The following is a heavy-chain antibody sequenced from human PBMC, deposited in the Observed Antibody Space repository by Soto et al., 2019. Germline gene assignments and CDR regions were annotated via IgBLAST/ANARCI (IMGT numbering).Heavy chain of an antibody. J-gene: IGHJ6*03. CDR1: GGSISSYY. D-gene: IGHD5-12*01. Sequence: SETLSLTCTVSGGSISSYYWSWIRQPPGKGLEWIGYIYYSGSTNYNPSLKSRVTISVDTSKNQFSLKLSSVTAADTAVYYCARAQGDIVATYYYYMDVWGKGTTVTVSS. V-gene: IGHV4-59*01. CDR2: IYYSGST. CDR3: ARAQGDIVATYYYYMDV.